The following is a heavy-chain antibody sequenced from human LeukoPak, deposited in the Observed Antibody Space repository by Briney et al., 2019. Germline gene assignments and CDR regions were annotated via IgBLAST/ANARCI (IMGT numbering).Heavy chain of an antibody. CDR3: AKTLRLGELSLYRPCDS. D-gene: IGHD3-16*02. Sequence: PGGSLRLSCAASGFTFEDYAMHWVRQGPGKGLEWVSLIGGDGVSTYYADSVKGRFTISRDNGKNSLYLEMNSLRTKDTALYYCAKTLRLGELSLYRPCDSWGQGTLVTVSS. V-gene: IGHV3-43*02. CDR2: IGGDGVST. J-gene: IGHJ4*02. CDR1: GFTFEDYA.